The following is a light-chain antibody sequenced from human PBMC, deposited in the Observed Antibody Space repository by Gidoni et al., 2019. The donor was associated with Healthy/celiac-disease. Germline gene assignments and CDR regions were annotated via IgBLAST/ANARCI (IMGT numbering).Light chain of an antibody. CDR1: QSISSY. J-gene: IGKJ4*01. Sequence: DIPMTQYPSCLSASVGDRVTITCRASQSISSYLNWYQQKPGKAPKLLIYAASSLQSGVPSRFSGIGPGPDFTLTISILQPEDFPTYYFQQIYSTPLTFGGGTKVEIK. CDR3: QQIYSTPLT. V-gene: IGKV1-39*01. CDR2: AAS.